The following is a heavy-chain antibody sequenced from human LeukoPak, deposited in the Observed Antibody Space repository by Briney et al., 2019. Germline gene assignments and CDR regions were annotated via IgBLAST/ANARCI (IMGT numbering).Heavy chain of an antibody. CDR3: ARGADTGYSSDS. V-gene: IGHV3-74*01. D-gene: IGHD6-19*01. CDR1: RFTFSNDW. CDR2: INGDGGST. J-gene: IGHJ5*02. Sequence: PGGSLRLSCAASRFTFSNDWMHWVRQVPGKGLVWVSRINGDGGSTSYADSVKGRFTISRDNAKNTLYLQMNSLRAEDTAVYYCARGADTGYSSDSWGQGTLVTVSS.